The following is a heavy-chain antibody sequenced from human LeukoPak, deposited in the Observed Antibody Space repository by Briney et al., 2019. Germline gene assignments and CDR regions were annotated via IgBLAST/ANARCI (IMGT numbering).Heavy chain of an antibody. CDR3: ARCRGSWYLFHASGHMDV. J-gene: IGHJ6*03. V-gene: IGHV1-18*01. Sequence: GASVKVSCKASGYTFTTYNINWVRQAPGQGLEWMGWISGYNGNTNYAQKLQGRVTMTTDTSTSTAYMELRSLKSDDTAVYYCARCRGSWYLFHASGHMDVWGKGTTVTVSS. CDR1: GYTFTTYN. D-gene: IGHD6-13*01. CDR2: ISGYNGNT.